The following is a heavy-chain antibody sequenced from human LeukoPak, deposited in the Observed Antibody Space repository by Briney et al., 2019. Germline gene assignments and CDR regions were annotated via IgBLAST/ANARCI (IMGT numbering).Heavy chain of an antibody. CDR1: GFTVNDNY. Sequence: GGSLRLACAASGFTVNDNYMSWVRQAPGKGLEWVSVIYSGGSTYYADSVKGRFTISRDNSKNTVYLQMISLRAEDTAVYYCAREGEHYVGVEYYYYGMDVWGQGTTVTVSS. J-gene: IGHJ6*02. CDR2: IYSGGST. CDR3: AREGEHYVGVEYYYYGMDV. V-gene: IGHV3-66*01. D-gene: IGHD1-26*01.